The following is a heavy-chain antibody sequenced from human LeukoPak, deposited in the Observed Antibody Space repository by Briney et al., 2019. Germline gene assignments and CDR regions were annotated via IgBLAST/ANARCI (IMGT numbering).Heavy chain of an antibody. CDR2: ISYDGSNK. CDR1: GFTFGSYA. Sequence: GGSLGLSCAASGFTFGSYAMHWVRQAPGKGLEWVAVISYDGSNKYYADSVKGRFTISRDNSKNTLYLQMNSLRAEDTAVYYCAGGRYCGGDCAVHYYYYGMDVWGQGTTVTVSS. D-gene: IGHD2-21*02. V-gene: IGHV3-30-3*01. J-gene: IGHJ6*02. CDR3: AGGRYCGGDCAVHYYYYGMDV.